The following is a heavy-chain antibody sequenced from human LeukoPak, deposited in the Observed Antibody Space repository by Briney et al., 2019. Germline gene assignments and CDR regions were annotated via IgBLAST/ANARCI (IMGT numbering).Heavy chain of an antibody. J-gene: IGHJ4*02. D-gene: IGHD6-19*01. V-gene: IGHV3-23*01. CDR3: AKDSSGWYMYYFDY. CDR2: ISGSGGST. Sequence: PGGSLRLSCAASGFTFSSYAMSWVRQAPGKGLEWVSAISGSGGSTYYADSVKGRFTISRDNSKNTLYLHMNSLRAEDTAVYYCAKDSSGWYMYYFDYWGQGTLVTVSS. CDR1: GFTFSSYA.